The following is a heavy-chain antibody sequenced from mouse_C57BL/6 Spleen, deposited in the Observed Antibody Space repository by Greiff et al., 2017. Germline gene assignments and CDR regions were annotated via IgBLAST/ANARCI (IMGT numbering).Heavy chain of an antibody. CDR2: INPNNGGT. Sequence: VQLQQSGPELVKPGASVKISCKASGYTFTDYYMNWVKQSHGKSLEWIGDINPNNGGTSYNQKFKGKATLTVDKSSSTAYMELRSLTSDDSAVYYCARWDYGYDYWGQGTTLTVSS. CDR3: ARWDYGYDY. V-gene: IGHV1-26*01. D-gene: IGHD2-2*01. J-gene: IGHJ2*01. CDR1: GYTFTDYY.